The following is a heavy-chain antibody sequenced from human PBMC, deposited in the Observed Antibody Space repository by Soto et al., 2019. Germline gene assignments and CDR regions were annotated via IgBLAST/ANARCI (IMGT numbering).Heavy chain of an antibody. Sequence: GGSLRLSCAASGFTFSDYYMSWIRQAPGKGLEWVSYISSSGSTIYYADSVKGRFTISRDNAKNSLYLQMNSLRAEDTAVYYCARDKREYSSSFDYWGQGTLVTVSS. CDR1: GFTFSDYY. J-gene: IGHJ4*02. V-gene: IGHV3-11*01. D-gene: IGHD6-6*01. CDR3: ARDKREYSSSFDY. CDR2: ISSSGSTI.